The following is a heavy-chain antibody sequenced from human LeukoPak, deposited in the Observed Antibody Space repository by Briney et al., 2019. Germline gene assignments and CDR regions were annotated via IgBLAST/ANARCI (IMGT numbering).Heavy chain of an antibody. V-gene: IGHV3-30-3*01. Sequence: GGSLRLSCAASGFTFSSYAMHWVRQAPGKGLEWVAVISYDGSNKYYADSVKGRFTISRDNSKNTLYLQMNSLRAEDTAVYYCAKDPSRTYYDYVWGSREDIEEDYWGQGTLVTVSS. D-gene: IGHD3-16*01. CDR3: AKDPSRTYYDYVWGSREDIEEDY. CDR1: GFTFSSYA. CDR2: ISYDGSNK. J-gene: IGHJ4*02.